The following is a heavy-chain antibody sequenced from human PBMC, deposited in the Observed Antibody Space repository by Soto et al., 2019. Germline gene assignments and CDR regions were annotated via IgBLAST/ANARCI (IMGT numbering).Heavy chain of an antibody. CDR3: ARASSGYSGYDYLNFDY. Sequence: SETLSLTCAVYGGSFSGYYWSWIRQPPGKGLEWIGEINHSGSTNYNPSLKSRVTISVDTSKNQFSLKLSSVTAADTAVYYCARASSGYSGYDYLNFDYWGQGTLVTVSS. D-gene: IGHD5-12*01. CDR1: GGSFSGYY. CDR2: INHSGST. J-gene: IGHJ4*02. V-gene: IGHV4-34*01.